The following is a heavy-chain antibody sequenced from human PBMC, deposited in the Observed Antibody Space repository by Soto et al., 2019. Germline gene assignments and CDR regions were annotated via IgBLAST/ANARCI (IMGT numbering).Heavy chain of an antibody. V-gene: IGHV4-34*01. Sequence: QVQLQQWGAGLLKPSETLSLTCAVYGGSFSGYYWSWIRQPPGKGLEWIGEINHSGRTNYNPSLKSRVTLSVDTSKNQFSLKLSPVTAADTAVYYCATSLGAAANRQARGRYSAYWGQGTLVTVSS. CDR1: GGSFSGYY. D-gene: IGHD6-13*01. CDR3: ATSLGAAANRQARGRYSAY. CDR2: INHSGRT. J-gene: IGHJ4*02.